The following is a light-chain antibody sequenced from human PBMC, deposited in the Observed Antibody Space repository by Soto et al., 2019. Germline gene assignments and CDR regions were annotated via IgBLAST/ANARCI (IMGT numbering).Light chain of an antibody. Sequence: EIVMTQSPGTLSLSPGDTATLSCRASQSLGSDLAWYQQKPGQAPRLLIYDASNRATGIPARFSGTGSGTDFTLTINNLEPEDFAVYYCQVRTNWSIAFGRGTRLEIK. CDR1: QSLGSD. J-gene: IGKJ5*01. CDR3: QVRTNWSIA. CDR2: DAS. V-gene: IGKV3-11*01.